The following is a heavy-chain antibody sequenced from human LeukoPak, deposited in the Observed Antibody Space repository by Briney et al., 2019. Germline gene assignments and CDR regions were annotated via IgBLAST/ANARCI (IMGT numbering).Heavy chain of an antibody. CDR1: GFTFDDYG. CDR3: ARDGGDCSGDSCYVDY. Sequence: GGSLRLSCAASGFTFDDYGMTWVRQVPGKGLEWVSGISRNGGSTGYADSVKGRFTISRDNAKNSLYLQMNSLRAEDTALYYCARDGGDCSGDSCYVDYWGQGTLVTVSS. CDR2: ISRNGGST. V-gene: IGHV3-20*04. D-gene: IGHD2-15*01. J-gene: IGHJ4*02.